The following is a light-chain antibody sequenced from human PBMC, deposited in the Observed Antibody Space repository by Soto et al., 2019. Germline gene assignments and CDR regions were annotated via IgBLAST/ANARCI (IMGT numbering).Light chain of an antibody. J-gene: IGKJ1*01. CDR1: QSVSSN. V-gene: IGKV3-15*01. Sequence: EIVMTQSPATLSVSPGERTTISCMASQSVSSNLAWNQQKPGQAPRLLIYGASPRATGIPAMFSGSGSGTEFALTISSRQSEDFAVYYCQQYNNLPPTFGQGTKVEFK. CDR2: GAS. CDR3: QQYNNLPPT.